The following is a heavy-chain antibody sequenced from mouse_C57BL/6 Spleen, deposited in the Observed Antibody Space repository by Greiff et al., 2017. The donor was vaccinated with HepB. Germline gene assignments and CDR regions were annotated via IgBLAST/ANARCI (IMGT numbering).Heavy chain of an antibody. J-gene: IGHJ2*01. D-gene: IGHD2-1*01. Sequence: EVQLVESGPGLVKPSQSLSLTCSVPGYSITSGYYWNWIRQFPGNKLEWMGYISYDGSNNYNPSLKNRISITRDTSKNQFFLKLNSLTTEDTATYYCARDVCYGNPFDYWGQGTTLTVSS. CDR1: GYSITSGYY. CDR3: ARDVCYGNPFDY. CDR2: ISYDGSN. V-gene: IGHV3-6*01.